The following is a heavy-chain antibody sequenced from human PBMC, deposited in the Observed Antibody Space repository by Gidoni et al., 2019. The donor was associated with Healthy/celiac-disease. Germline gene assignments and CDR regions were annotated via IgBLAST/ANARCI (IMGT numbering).Heavy chain of an antibody. V-gene: IGHV3-30-3*01. Sequence: QVQLVGSGGGVVQPGRSLRLSCPASGFTFSSFALHGFRQAPGKGLEWVAVISYDGSNKYYADSVKGRFTISRDNSKNTLYLQMNSLRAEDTAVYYCARDRNYYGSGSDPIYYYYGMDVWGQGTTVTVSS. J-gene: IGHJ6*02. CDR2: ISYDGSNK. CDR1: GFTFSSFA. CDR3: ARDRNYYGSGSDPIYYYYGMDV. D-gene: IGHD3-10*01.